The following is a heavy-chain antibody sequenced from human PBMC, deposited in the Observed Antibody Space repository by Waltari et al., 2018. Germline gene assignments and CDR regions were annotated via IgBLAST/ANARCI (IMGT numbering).Heavy chain of an antibody. Sequence: QVQLQESGPGLVKPSQTLSLTCTVSGGSISSGSYYWSWIRQPAGKGLEWIGYIYTSGSTNYNPALKSRVTISVDTSKNHFSLNLSSVTAADTAVYYCARAGYCSGGSCYSWFPSDYLGQGTLVTVSS. V-gene: IGHV4-61*09. J-gene: IGHJ4*02. CDR3: ARAGYCSGGSCYSWFPSDY. CDR1: GGSISSGSYY. CDR2: IYTSGST. D-gene: IGHD2-15*01.